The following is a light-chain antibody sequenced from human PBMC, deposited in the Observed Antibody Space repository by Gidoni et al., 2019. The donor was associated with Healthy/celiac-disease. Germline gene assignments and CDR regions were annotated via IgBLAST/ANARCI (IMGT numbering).Light chain of an antibody. CDR2: AAS. J-gene: IGKJ2*03. CDR3: QQSYSTPPDS. V-gene: IGKV1-39*01. Sequence: SLSAPVGDRVTITCRASQSISSYLNWYQQKPGKAPKLLIYAASILQSGVPSRFSGSGSGTDFTLTISSLQPEDFATYYCQQSYSTPPDSFGQGTKLEIK. CDR1: QSISSY.